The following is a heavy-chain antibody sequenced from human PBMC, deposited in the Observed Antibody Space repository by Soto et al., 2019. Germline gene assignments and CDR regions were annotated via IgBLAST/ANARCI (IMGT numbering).Heavy chain of an antibody. CDR1: GFTFTSSA. J-gene: IGHJ6*02. CDR2: INPSSGGT. V-gene: IGHV1-2*04. Sequence: ASVKVSCKASGFTFTSSAVQWVRQTRGQGLEWIGWINPSSGGTNYAQKFQGWVTMTRDTSISTAYMELSRLRSDDTAVYYCARGGYNWNDDYYGMDVWGQGTTVTVSS. D-gene: IGHD1-1*01. CDR3: ARGGYNWNDDYYGMDV.